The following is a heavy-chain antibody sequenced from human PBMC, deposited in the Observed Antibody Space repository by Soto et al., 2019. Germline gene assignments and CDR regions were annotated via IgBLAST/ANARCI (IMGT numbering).Heavy chain of an antibody. CDR1: GGSITSYY. V-gene: IGHV4-59*01. D-gene: IGHD6-13*01. CDR3: AIGGAAAARGWFDP. CDR2: VYYSGTT. J-gene: IGHJ5*02. Sequence: SETLSLTCTVSGGSITSYYWSWIRQPPGKGLEWIGYVYYSGTTNYNPSLKSRVTISVDTSKNQFSLKLSSVTAADTAAYYCAIGGAAAARGWFDPWGQGTLVTV.